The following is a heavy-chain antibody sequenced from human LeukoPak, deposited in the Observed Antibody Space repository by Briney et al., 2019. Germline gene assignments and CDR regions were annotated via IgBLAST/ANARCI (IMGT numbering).Heavy chain of an antibody. V-gene: IGHV3-15*01. J-gene: IGHJ4*02. CDR2: IKTKPEGGTT. CDR3: ARVGAREWLVQGAIDY. Sequence: GGSLRLSCAASGFTLNKAWMIWVRQAPGKGLEWVARIKTKPEGGTTDYAAPVKGRFTISRDDSKDTLYLQMNSLRAEDTAVYYCARVGAREWLVQGAIDYWGQGTLVTVSS. D-gene: IGHD6-19*01. CDR1: GFTLNKAW.